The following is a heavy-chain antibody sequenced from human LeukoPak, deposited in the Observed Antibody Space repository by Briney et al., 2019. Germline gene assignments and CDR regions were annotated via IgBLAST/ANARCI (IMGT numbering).Heavy chain of an antibody. Sequence: PGGSLRLSCAASGFTFSSYAMHWVRQAPGKGLEWVAVIPYDGSNKYYADSVKGRFTISRDNSKNTLYLQMNSLRAEDTAVHYCARDRRVLLWFGELFDYWGQGTLVTVSS. V-gene: IGHV3-30*04. CDR1: GFTFSSYA. J-gene: IGHJ4*02. CDR2: IPYDGSNK. D-gene: IGHD3-10*01. CDR3: ARDRRVLLWFGELFDY.